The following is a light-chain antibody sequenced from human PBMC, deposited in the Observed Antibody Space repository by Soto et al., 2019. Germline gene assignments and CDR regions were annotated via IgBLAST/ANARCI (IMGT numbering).Light chain of an antibody. J-gene: IGLJ2*01. CDR2: DVS. CDR3: NSYTSSSTLI. Sequence: QSALTQPASVSGSPGQSITISCTGSRSDVGGYNFVSWYQQHPGKAPKLIIYDVSNRPSGVSIRFSGSKSGNTASLTISGLQAEDEADYYCNSYTSSSTLIFGGGTKLTVL. CDR1: RSDVGGYNF. V-gene: IGLV2-14*03.